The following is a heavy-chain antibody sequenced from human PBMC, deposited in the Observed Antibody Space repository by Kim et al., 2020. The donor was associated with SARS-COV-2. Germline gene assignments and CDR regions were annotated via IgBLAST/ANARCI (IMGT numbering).Heavy chain of an antibody. V-gene: IGHV1-3*01. J-gene: IGHJ4*02. CDR3: ARDQLVTDDSVDTAMGDFDY. CDR2: INAGNGNT. CDR1: GYTFTSYA. Sequence: ASVKVSCKASGYTFTSYAMHWVRQAPGQRLEWMGWINAGNGNTKYSQKFQGRVTITRDTSASTAYMELSSPRSEDTAVYYCARDQLVTDDSVDTAMGDFDYWGQGTLVTVSS. D-gene: IGHD5-18*01.